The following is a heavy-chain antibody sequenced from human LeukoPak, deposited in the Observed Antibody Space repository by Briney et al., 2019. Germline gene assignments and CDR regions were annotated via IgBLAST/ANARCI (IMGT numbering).Heavy chain of an antibody. CDR3: ARESIYDYPDGSSYFYYMDV. CDR2: IYTSGST. J-gene: IGHJ6*03. V-gene: IGHV4-4*07. D-gene: IGHD3-16*01. Sequence: PSETLSLTCTVSGGSISSYYWSWIRQPAGKGLEWIGRIYTSGSTNYNPSLKSRITMSVDTSKNQFSLTLTSVTAADTAVYYCARESIYDYPDGSSYFYYMDVWGKGTTVTVSS. CDR1: GGSISSYY.